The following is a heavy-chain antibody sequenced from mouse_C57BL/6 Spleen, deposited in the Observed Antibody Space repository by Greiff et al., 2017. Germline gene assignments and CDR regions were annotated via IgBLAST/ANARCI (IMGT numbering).Heavy chain of an antibody. D-gene: IGHD1-1*01. CDR1: GYTFTSYW. V-gene: IGHV1-72*01. Sequence: VQLQQSGAELVKPGASVKLSCKASGYTFTSYWMHWVKQRPGRGLEWIGRIDPNSGGTKYNEKFKSKATLTVDKPSSTAYMQLSSLTSEDSAVYYCARGGLTTVVAYYYAMDYWGQGTSVTVSS. CDR3: ARGGLTTVVAYYYAMDY. J-gene: IGHJ4*01. CDR2: IDPNSGGT.